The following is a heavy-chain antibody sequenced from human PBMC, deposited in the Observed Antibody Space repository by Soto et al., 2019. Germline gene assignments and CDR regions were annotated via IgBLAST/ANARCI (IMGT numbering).Heavy chain of an antibody. CDR3: AKEKSLLASAGYSSSWHTFDY. Sequence: PGGSLRLSCAASGFTFSSYAMSWVRQAPGKGLEWVSAISGSGGSTYYADSVKGRFTISRDNSKNTLYLQMNSLRAEDTAVYYCAKEKSLLASAGYSSSWHTFDYWGQGTLVTVSS. CDR1: GFTFSSYA. D-gene: IGHD6-13*01. J-gene: IGHJ4*02. V-gene: IGHV3-23*01. CDR2: ISGSGGST.